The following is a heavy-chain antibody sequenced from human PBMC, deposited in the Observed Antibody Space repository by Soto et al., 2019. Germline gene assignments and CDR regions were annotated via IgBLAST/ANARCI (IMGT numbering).Heavy chain of an antibody. CDR3: ARGFYDYGDYDDDFDI. V-gene: IGHV1-69*02. CDR2: IIPILGIA. D-gene: IGHD4-17*01. CDR1: GGTFSSYT. J-gene: IGHJ3*02. Sequence: QVQLVQSGAEVKKPGSSVKVSCKASGGTFSSYTISWVRQAPGQGLEWMGRIIPILGIANYAQKFQGRVTITADKNTSPDYMELSSLRSEDPAVYYGARGFYDYGDYDDDFDIWGQGTMVTVSS.